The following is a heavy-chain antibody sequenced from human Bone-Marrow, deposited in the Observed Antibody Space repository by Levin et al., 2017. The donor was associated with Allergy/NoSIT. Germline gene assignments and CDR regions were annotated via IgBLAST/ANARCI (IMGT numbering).Heavy chain of an antibody. CDR2: ISHTGST. V-gene: IGHV4-34*01. J-gene: IGHJ6*02. D-gene: IGHD1-1*01. Sequence: GSLRLSCAVYGGSFSGYYWNWIRQPPGRGLEWIGEISHTGSTNYNPSLKSRVTISADASKKQFSLKVKSVGAADTAVYYCARVTAPDVGTGLYNYYGMDVWGQGTTVIVSS. CDR3: ARVTAPDVGTGLYNYYGMDV. CDR1: GGSFSGYY.